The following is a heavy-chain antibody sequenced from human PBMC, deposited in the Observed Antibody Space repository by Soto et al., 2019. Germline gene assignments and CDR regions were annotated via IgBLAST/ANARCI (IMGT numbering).Heavy chain of an antibody. V-gene: IGHV1-69*01. Sequence: QVQLVQSGAEVKKPGSSVKVSCKASGGTFSSYAISWVRQAPGQGLEWMGGIIPIFGTANYAQKFQGRVTITADESTSTAYMELSSLRSEDTAVYYCARDLAYCGGDCYSAIPYYYYYGMDVWGQGTTVTVSS. J-gene: IGHJ6*02. CDR2: IIPIFGTA. CDR3: ARDLAYCGGDCYSAIPYYYYYGMDV. D-gene: IGHD2-21*02. CDR1: GGTFSSYA.